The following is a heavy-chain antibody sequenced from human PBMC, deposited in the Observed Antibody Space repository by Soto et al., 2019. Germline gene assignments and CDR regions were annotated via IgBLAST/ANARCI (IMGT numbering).Heavy chain of an antibody. V-gene: IGHV4-39*01. CDR3: ARNTSIFFDL. Sequence: LETLSLTCTVSGDSIISYSSYWAWIRQPPGKGLEWIGSIYYSGSTHYNSSLKSRVTISVDTSKSQFSLRLASVTAADTAMYYCARNTSIFFDLWGRGTLVTVSS. J-gene: IGHJ4*02. CDR1: GDSIISYSSY. CDR2: IYYSGST.